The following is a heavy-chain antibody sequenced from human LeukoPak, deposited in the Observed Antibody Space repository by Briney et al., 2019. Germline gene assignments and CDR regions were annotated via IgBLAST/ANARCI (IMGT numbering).Heavy chain of an antibody. CDR3: ARDGLSGYCSSTSCCTSPVDY. J-gene: IGHJ4*02. CDR1: GGTFSSYT. D-gene: IGHD2-2*01. CDR2: IIPILGIA. V-gene: IGHV1-69*04. Sequence: SVKVSCKASGGTFSSYTISWVRQAPGQGLEWMGRIIPILGIANYAQKFQGRVTITADKSTSTAYMELSSLRSEDTAVYYCARDGLSGYCSSTSCCTSPVDYWGQGTLVTVSS.